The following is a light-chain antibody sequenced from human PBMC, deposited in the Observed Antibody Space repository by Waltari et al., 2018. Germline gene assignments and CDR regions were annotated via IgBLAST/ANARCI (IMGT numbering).Light chain of an antibody. V-gene: IGKV3-20*01. Sequence: EIVLTQSPGTLSVSPGERATLSCRASENISKYLTWYQQKPGQAPRHLIYAASTRATGIPDRFSGSGFGTDFSLTISSLEPEDFAVYYCQHYVRLPVTFGQGTKVEIK. J-gene: IGKJ1*01. CDR2: AAS. CDR1: ENISKY. CDR3: QHYVRLPVT.